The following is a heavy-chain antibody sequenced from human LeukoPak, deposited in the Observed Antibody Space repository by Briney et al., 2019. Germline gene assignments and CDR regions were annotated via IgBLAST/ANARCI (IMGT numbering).Heavy chain of an antibody. CDR2: IIPLFGTA. D-gene: IGHD3-22*01. CDR3: AREWNYETNGYFFYY. J-gene: IGHJ4*02. V-gene: IGHV1-69*13. Sequence: ASVNVSCKASGYTLTSYYLHWVRQAPGQGLEWMGGIIPLFGTANYAQKFQGRVTITADESTSTVYMELNSLRFEDTAVYYCAREWNYETNGYFFYYWGQGTLVTVSS. CDR1: GYTLTSYY.